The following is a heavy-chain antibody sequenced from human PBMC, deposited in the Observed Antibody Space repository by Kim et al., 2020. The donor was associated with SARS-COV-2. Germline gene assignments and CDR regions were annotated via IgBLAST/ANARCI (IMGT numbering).Heavy chain of an antibody. CDR1: GGSISSYY. D-gene: IGHD4-17*01. Sequence: SETLSLTCTVSGGSISSYYWSWIRQPPGKGLEWIGYIYYSGSTNYNPSLKSRVTISVDTSKNQFSLKLSSVTAADTAVYYCARVPPHPLYGGNSYFDYWGQGTLVTVSS. CDR3: ARVPPHPLYGGNSYFDY. J-gene: IGHJ4*02. V-gene: IGHV4-59*13. CDR2: IYYSGST.